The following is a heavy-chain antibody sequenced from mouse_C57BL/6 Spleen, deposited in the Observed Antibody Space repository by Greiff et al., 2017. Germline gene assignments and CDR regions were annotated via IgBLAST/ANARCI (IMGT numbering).Heavy chain of an antibody. V-gene: IGHV1-64*01. CDR3: ARSTTVVATDAMDY. J-gene: IGHJ4*01. CDR1: GYTFTSYW. D-gene: IGHD1-1*01. Sequence: QVQLQQPGAELVKPGASVTLSCKASGYTFTSYWMHWVKQRPGQGLEWIGMIHPNSGSTNYNEKFKSKATLTVDKSSSTAYMQLSSLTSEDSAVYYCARSTTVVATDAMDYWGQGTSVTVSS. CDR2: IHPNSGST.